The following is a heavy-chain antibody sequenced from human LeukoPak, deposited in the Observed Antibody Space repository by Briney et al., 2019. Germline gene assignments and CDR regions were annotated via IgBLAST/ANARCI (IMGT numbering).Heavy chain of an antibody. CDR2: IYYSGIT. Sequence: SETLSLTCTVSGGSISSSNYYWGWIRQPPGKGLEWIGSIYYSGITYYNPSLKSRVTISVDTSNNQFSLKLSSVTAADTAMYYCARLLIYCSSTSCHFDYWGQGTVVTVSS. V-gene: IGHV4-39*01. CDR3: ARLLIYCSSTSCHFDY. CDR1: GGSISSSNYY. J-gene: IGHJ4*02. D-gene: IGHD2-2*01.